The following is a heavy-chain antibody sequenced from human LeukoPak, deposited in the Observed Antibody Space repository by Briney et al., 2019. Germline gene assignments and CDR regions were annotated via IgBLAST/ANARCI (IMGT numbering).Heavy chain of an antibody. CDR3: ARSYGSGSYYNVLFH. Sequence: SETLSLTCAVYGGSFSGYYWSWIRQPPGEGLEWIGEINHSGSTNYNPSLKSRVTISVDTSKNQFSLKLSSVTAADTAVYYCARSYGSGSYYNVLFHWGQGTLVTVSS. D-gene: IGHD3-10*01. V-gene: IGHV4-34*01. J-gene: IGHJ4*02. CDR1: GGSFSGYY. CDR2: INHSGST.